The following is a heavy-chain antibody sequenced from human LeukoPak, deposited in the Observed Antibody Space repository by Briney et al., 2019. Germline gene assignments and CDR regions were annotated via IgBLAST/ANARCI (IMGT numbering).Heavy chain of an antibody. CDR2: IYSGGTT. Sequence: PGGSLRLSCAASGFTVSSNYMSWVRQAPGKGLEWVSVIYSGGTTYYADSVKGRFTISRDNSKNTLYLQMNSLRAEDTAVYYCAREKQQLDGMDVWGQGTTVTVSS. D-gene: IGHD6-13*01. CDR3: AREKQQLDGMDV. CDR1: GFTVSSNY. V-gene: IGHV3-66*01. J-gene: IGHJ6*02.